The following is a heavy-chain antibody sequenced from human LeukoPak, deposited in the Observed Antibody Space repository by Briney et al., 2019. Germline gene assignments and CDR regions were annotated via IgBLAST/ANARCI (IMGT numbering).Heavy chain of an antibody. CDR3: ARGPNYDFWSGCTD. CDR1: GGSFSGYY. Sequence: PSETLSLTCAVYGGSFSGYYWSWIRQPPGKGLEWIGEINHSGSTNYNPSLKSRVTISVDTSKNQFSLKLSSVTAADTAVYYCARGPNYDFWSGCTDWGQGTLVTVSS. D-gene: IGHD3-3*01. CDR2: INHSGST. V-gene: IGHV4-34*01. J-gene: IGHJ4*02.